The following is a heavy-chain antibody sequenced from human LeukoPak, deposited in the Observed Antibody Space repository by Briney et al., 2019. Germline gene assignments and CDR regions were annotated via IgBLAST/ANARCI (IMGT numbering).Heavy chain of an antibody. D-gene: IGHD1-26*01. CDR3: ARDIGSGNYFDY. Sequence: PGGSLRLSCAASGFTVSSNYMSWVRQAPGKGLELVSVIYSGGTTYYADSVKGRFTISRDNSRNTLYLQMNSLRVEDTAVYYCARDIGSGNYFDYWGQGTLVTVSS. CDR2: IYSGGTT. J-gene: IGHJ4*02. CDR1: GFTVSSNY. V-gene: IGHV3-53*01.